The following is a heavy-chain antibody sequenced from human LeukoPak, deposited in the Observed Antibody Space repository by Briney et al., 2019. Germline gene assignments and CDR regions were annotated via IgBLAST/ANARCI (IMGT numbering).Heavy chain of an antibody. CDR1: RFTFDDYA. J-gene: IGHJ5*02. CDR2: ISWDGGST. CDR3: AKDSSPYYYDSSGYFDFGATDWFDP. D-gene: IGHD3-22*01. Sequence: PGGSLRLSCAASRFTFDDYAMHWVRQAPGKGLEWVSLISWDGGSTYYADSVKGRFTISRDNSKNSLYLQMNSLRAEDTALYYCAKDSSPYYYDSSGYFDFGATDWFDPWGQGTLVTVSS. V-gene: IGHV3-43D*03.